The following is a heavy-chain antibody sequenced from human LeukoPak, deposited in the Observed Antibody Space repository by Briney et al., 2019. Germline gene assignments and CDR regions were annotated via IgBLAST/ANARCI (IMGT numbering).Heavy chain of an antibody. V-gene: IGHV1-18*01. D-gene: IGHD6-19*01. CDR1: GYTFTSYG. CDR2: ISAYNGNT. CDR3: ARDYGIAVAGFFSVGGFRMDV. Sequence: ASVKVSCKASGYTFTSYGISWVRQAPGQGLGWMGWISAYNGNTNYAQKLQGRVTMTTDTSTSTAYMELRSLRSDDTAVYYCARDYGIAVAGFFSVGGFRMDVWGQGTTVTVSS. J-gene: IGHJ6*02.